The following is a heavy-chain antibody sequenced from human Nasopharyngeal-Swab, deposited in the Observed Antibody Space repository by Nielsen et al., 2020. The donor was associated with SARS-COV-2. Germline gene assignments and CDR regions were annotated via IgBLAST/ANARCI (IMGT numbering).Heavy chain of an antibody. CDR1: GFTFSSYS. CDR3: ARAIEGSSGYFGGY. Sequence: GESLKISCAASGFTFSSYSVNWVRQAPGKGLEWVSSISSSSSYIYYADSVKGRFTISRDNAKNSLYLQMNSLRAEDTAVYYCARAIEGSSGYFGGYWGQGTLVTVSS. J-gene: IGHJ4*02. V-gene: IGHV3-21*01. CDR2: ISSSSSYI. D-gene: IGHD3-22*01.